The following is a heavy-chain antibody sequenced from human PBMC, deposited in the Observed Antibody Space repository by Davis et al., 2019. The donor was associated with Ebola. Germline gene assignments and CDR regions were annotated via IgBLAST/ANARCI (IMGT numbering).Heavy chain of an antibody. V-gene: IGHV3-30-3*01. CDR2: ISYDGSNK. CDR3: AREGDHYGDYDY. CDR1: GFTFSSYA. Sequence: GESLKISCAASGFTFSSYAMSWVRQAPGKGLEWVAVISYDGSNKYYADSVKGRFTISRDNSKNTLYLQMNSLRAEDTAVYYCAREGDHYGDYDYWGQGTLVTVSS. J-gene: IGHJ4*02. D-gene: IGHD4-17*01.